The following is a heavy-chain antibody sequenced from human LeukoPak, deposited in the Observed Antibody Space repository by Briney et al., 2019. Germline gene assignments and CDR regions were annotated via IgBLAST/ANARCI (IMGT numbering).Heavy chain of an antibody. CDR3: ARDLGGQLLYYDAFDI. D-gene: IGHD2-2*02. V-gene: IGHV1-46*01. Sequence: ASVKVSCKASGYTFTSYYMHWVRQAPGQGLEWMGIINPSGGSTSYAQKFQGRVTMTRDTSTSTVYMELSSLRSEDTAVYYCARDLGGQLLYYDAFDIWGQGTMVTVSS. CDR2: INPSGGST. J-gene: IGHJ3*02. CDR1: GYTFTSYY.